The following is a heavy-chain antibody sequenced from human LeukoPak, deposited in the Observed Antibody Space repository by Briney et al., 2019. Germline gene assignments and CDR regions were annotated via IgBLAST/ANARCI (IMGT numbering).Heavy chain of an antibody. Sequence: PSETLSLPCTVSSGSIGSYYWSWIRQPPGKGLEWIGDVYYSGSTRYNPSLTSRVTISADTSNKQFSLKMSSVTAADTAVYYCARIGSGYYNYFDFWGQGTQVTVSS. D-gene: IGHD3-3*01. V-gene: IGHV4-59*01. J-gene: IGHJ4*02. CDR1: SGSIGSYY. CDR3: ARIGSGYYNYFDF. CDR2: VYYSGST.